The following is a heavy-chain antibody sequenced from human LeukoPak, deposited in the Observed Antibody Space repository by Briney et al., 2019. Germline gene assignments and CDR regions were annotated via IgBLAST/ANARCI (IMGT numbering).Heavy chain of an antibody. CDR3: ARHRMTRDYYYYYYYMDV. V-gene: IGHV4-39*01. CDR2: IYYSGST. J-gene: IGHJ6*03. Sequence: SETLSLTCAVSGGSISSNSYYWGWIRQPPGKGLEWIGSIYYSGSTYYNPSLKSRVTISVDTSKNQFSLKLSSVTAADTAVYYCARHRMTRDYYYYYYYMDVWGKGTTVTISS. D-gene: IGHD4-11*01. CDR1: GGSISSNSYY.